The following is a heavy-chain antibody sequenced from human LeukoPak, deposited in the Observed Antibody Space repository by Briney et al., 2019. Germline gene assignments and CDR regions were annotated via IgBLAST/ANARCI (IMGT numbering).Heavy chain of an antibody. V-gene: IGHV1-2*02. CDR1: GYTFTGYY. D-gene: IGHD6-19*01. CDR3: ARDLYQWLPSTRPRDYYYHMDV. CDR2: INPNSGGT. J-gene: IGHJ6*03. Sequence: GASVTVSCKASGYTFTGYYIHWVRQAPGQGLEYMGWINPNSGGTNYAQKFQGRLTLTRHTSISTAYMELSRLRSDDTAVYYCARDLYQWLPSTRPRDYYYHMDVWGEGTTVIVSS.